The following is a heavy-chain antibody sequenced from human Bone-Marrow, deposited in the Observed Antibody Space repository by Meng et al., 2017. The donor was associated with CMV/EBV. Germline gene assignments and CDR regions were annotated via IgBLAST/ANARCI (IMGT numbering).Heavy chain of an antibody. V-gene: IGHV3-74*01. CDR3: AKRRQLVGGGDYFDY. CDR2: INSDGSST. J-gene: IGHJ4*02. D-gene: IGHD6-6*01. CDR1: GFTFSSYW. Sequence: ETLSLTCAASGFTFSSYWMHWVRQAPGKGLVWVSRINSDGSSTSYADSVKGRFTISRDNAKNTLYLQMNSLRAEDTAVYYCAKRRQLVGGGDYFDYWGQGTLVTVSS.